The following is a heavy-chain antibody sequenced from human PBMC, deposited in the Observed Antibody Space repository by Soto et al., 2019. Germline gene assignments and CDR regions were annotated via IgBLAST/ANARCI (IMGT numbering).Heavy chain of an antibody. CDR1: GGSISSGGYY. CDR3: ARDDNDFWSGNYGMDV. V-gene: IGHV4-31*03. J-gene: IGHJ6*02. CDR2: IYYSGST. Sequence: SETLSLTCTVSGGSISSGGYYWSWIRQHPGKGLEWIGYIYYSGSTYYNPSLKSRVTISVDTSKNQFSLKLSSVTAADTAVYYCARDDNDFWSGNYGMDVWGQGTTVTVSS. D-gene: IGHD3-3*01.